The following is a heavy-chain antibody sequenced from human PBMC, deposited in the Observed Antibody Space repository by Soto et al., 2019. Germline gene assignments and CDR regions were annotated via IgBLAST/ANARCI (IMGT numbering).Heavy chain of an antibody. V-gene: IGHV4-59*08. CDR3: ARLVDSSGYYPDY. CDR2: IYYSGST. Sequence: SETLSLTCTVSGGSISSYYWSWIRQPPGKGLEWIGYIYYSGSTNYNPSLKSRVTISVDTSKNQFSLKLSSVTAADTAVYYCARLVDSSGYYPDYWGQGTLVTVSS. CDR1: GGSISSYY. J-gene: IGHJ4*02. D-gene: IGHD3-22*01.